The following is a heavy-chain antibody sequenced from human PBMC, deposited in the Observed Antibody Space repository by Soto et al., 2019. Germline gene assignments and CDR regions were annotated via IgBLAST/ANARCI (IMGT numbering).Heavy chain of an antibody. CDR2: INPDSGAT. Sequence: ASVKVSCKASGYTFTGSYMHWVRQAPGQGLEWMGWINPDSGATNYAQEFQGRITMTSDTSISTAYMDLRRLRSDDTAVYYCARVYNLYSISSDPLHYYYYGMDVWGQGTTVTVS. V-gene: IGHV1-2*02. D-gene: IGHD6-6*01. CDR3: ARVYNLYSISSDPLHYYYYGMDV. CDR1: GYTFTGSY. J-gene: IGHJ6*02.